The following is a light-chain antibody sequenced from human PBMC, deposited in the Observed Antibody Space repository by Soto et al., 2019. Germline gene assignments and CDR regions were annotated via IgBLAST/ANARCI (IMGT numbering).Light chain of an antibody. J-gene: IGLJ1*01. CDR1: SSDVGAYNY. CDR3: SSHRGGDSHV. V-gene: IGLV2-14*01. CDR2: GVT. Sequence: QSVLTQPASVSGSPGQSITISCTGTSSDVGAYNYVSWCQQYPGKAPKLMIYGVTNRPSGVSNRFSGSKTGNTASLTISGLQAQEEADYYCSSHRGGDSHVFGTGTKVTVL.